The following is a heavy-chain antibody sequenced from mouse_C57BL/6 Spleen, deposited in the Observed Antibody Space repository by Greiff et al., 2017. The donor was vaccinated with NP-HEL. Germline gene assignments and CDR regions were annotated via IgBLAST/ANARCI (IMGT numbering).Heavy chain of an antibody. CDR1: GYAFSSSW. Sequence: VQLQQSGPELVKPGASVKISCKASGYAFSSSWMNWVKQRPGKGLEWIGRIYPGDGDTNYNGKFKGKATLTADKSSSTAYMQLSSLTSEDSAVYFCARRDYGNYEAMDYWGQGTSVTVSS. CDR2: IYPGDGDT. V-gene: IGHV1-82*01. D-gene: IGHD2-1*01. J-gene: IGHJ4*01. CDR3: ARRDYGNYEAMDY.